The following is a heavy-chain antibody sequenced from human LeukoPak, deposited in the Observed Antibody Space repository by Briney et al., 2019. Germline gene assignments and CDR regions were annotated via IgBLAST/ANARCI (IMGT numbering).Heavy chain of an antibody. CDR3: AREDCSSTSCRTHNDAFDI. CDR2: INPNSGGT. V-gene: IGHV1-2*02. D-gene: IGHD2-2*01. CDR1: GYTFTGYY. J-gene: IGHJ3*02. Sequence: ASVKVSCKASGYTFTGYYIHWVRQAPGQGLEWMGWINPNSGGTNYAQKFQGRVTMTRDTSISTAYMELSRLRSDDTAVYYCAREDCSSTSCRTHNDAFDIWGQGTMVTVSS.